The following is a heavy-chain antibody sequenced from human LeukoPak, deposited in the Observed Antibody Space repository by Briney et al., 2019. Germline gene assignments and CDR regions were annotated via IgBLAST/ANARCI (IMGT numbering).Heavy chain of an antibody. CDR2: LSYSGIT. J-gene: IGHJ4*02. V-gene: IGHV4-39*07. CDR1: VGSIRSSNYY. D-gene: IGHD6-13*01. CDR3: AREGALPEYTTSWYDY. Sequence: PSETLSLTCTVSVGSIRSSNYYWGWIRQPPGKGLEWIGSLSYSGITYYNPSLQSRVTMSIETSMNHFSLRLTSVTAADTAVYYCAREGALPEYTTSWYDYWGQGALVTVSS.